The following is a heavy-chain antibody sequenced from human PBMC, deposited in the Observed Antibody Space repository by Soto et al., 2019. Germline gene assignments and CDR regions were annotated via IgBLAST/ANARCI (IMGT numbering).Heavy chain of an antibody. J-gene: IGHJ6*02. Sequence: GGSLRLSCAASGFTFSSYGMHWVRQAPGKGLEWVAVIWYDGSNKYYADSVKGRFTISRDNSKNTLYLQMNSLRAEDTAVYYCATTGSGWYYYYYGMDVWGQGTTVTVSS. V-gene: IGHV3-33*01. CDR2: IWYDGSNK. CDR1: GFTFSSYG. CDR3: ATTGSGWYYYYYGMDV. D-gene: IGHD6-19*01.